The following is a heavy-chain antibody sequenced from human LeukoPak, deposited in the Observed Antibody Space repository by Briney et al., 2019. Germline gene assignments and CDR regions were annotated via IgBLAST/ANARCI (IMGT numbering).Heavy chain of an antibody. CDR3: ARLHGDYAYFQP. V-gene: IGHV5-51*01. Sequence: GESLKISCKGSGFSFSDYWIGWVRQMPGKGRGLMGIIYPSDSDTRYRPSFQGQVTISADKSITTAYLQWSSLKASDTAMYYCARLHGDYAYFQPWGQGTLVTVSS. CDR2: IYPSDSDT. D-gene: IGHD4-17*01. CDR1: GFSFSDYW. J-gene: IGHJ1*01.